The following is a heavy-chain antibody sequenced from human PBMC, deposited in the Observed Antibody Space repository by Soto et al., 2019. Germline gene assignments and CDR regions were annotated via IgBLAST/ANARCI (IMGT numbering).Heavy chain of an antibody. J-gene: IGHJ4*02. CDR2: ISSSGSST. CDR3: ARRDCGSGTNCEFGAPAFAY. CDR1: GFTFSNYD. V-gene: IGHV3-23*01. D-gene: IGHD3-3*01. Sequence: EVQLLESGGGLVQPGGSLRLSCAASGFTFSNYDMTWVRQAPGKGLEWVSSISSSGSSTYYADSVKGRFTISRDNPKNTLYLHMSSLSAADTAVYFCARRDCGSGTNCEFGAPAFAYRGQGNLVTVTS.